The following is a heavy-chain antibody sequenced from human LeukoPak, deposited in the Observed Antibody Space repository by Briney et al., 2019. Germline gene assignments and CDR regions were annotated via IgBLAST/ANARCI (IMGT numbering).Heavy chain of an antibody. CDR2: IIPIFGTA. V-gene: IGHV1-69*06. D-gene: IGHD3-10*01. Sequence: GASVRVSCKASGDTLSSYAISWVRQAPGEGLEWMGGIIPIFGTANYAQKFQGRVTITADKSTSTAYMELSSLRSEDTAVYYCARASNPSYHWFDPWGQGTLVTVSS. CDR1: GDTLSSYA. J-gene: IGHJ5*02. CDR3: ARASNPSYHWFDP.